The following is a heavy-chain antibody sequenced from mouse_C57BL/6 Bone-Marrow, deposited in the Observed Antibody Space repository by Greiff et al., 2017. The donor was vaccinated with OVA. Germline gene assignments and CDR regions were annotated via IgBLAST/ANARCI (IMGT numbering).Heavy chain of an antibody. J-gene: IGHJ3*01. CDR3: ARSGLWSFAY. V-gene: IGHV5-4*01. CDR1: GFTFSSYA. CDR2: ISDGGSYT. Sequence: EVQVVESGGGLVKPGGSLKLSCAASGFTFSSYAMSWVRQTPEKRLEWVATISDGGSYTYYPDNVKGRFTISRDNAKNNLYLQMSHLKSEDTAMYYCARSGLWSFAYWGQGTLITVSA. D-gene: IGHD1-1*02.